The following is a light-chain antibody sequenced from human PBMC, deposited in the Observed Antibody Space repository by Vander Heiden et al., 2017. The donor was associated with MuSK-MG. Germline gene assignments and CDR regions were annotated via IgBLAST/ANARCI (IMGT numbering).Light chain of an antibody. Sequence: SYVLTQPLSLSVAPGHTATITCGGNNIASKSVHWYLQKTGQAPVLVVYDDSDRPPGIPDRFSGSNSGDTATLTISRVEAGDEADYYCQVWDSGSDQFVFGTGTKVTVV. V-gene: IGLV3-21*02. CDR1: NIASKS. J-gene: IGLJ1*01. CDR3: QVWDSGSDQFV. CDR2: DDS.